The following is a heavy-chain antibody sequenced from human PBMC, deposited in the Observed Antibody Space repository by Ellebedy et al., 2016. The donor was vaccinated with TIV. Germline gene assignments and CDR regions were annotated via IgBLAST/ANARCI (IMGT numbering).Heavy chain of an antibody. CDR1: GFTASSNY. CDR2: IDSGGST. D-gene: IGHD1-1*01. J-gene: IGHJ3*02. CDR3: ARETFNDVDLKVWGVLDI. Sequence: GGSLRLSCAASGFTASSNYMSWVRQAPGKGLQWVSLIDSGGSTYYADSVKGRFTISRDNSKKTLYLQMNSLRAEDTAVYYCARETFNDVDLKVWGVLDIWGQGTMVTVSS. V-gene: IGHV3-66*01.